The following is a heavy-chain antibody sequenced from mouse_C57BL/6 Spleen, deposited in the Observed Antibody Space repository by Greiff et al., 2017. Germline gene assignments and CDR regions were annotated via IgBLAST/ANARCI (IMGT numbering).Heavy chain of an antibody. CDR2: IRNKANGYTT. J-gene: IGHJ1*03. CDR1: GFTFTDYY. V-gene: IGHV7-3*01. Sequence: EVQRVESGGGLVQPGGSLSLSCAASGFTFTDYYMSWVRQPPGKALEWLGFIRNKANGYTTEYSASVKGRFTISRDNSQSILYLQMNALRAEDSATYYCARSSYDGDWYFDVWGTGTTVTVSS. CDR3: ARSSYDGDWYFDV. D-gene: IGHD2-3*01.